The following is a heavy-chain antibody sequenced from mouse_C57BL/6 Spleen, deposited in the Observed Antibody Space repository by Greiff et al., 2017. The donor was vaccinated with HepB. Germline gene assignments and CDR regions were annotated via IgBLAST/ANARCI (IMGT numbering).Heavy chain of an antibody. J-gene: IGHJ1*03. D-gene: IGHD1-1*01. CDR1: GYTFTSYW. CDR3: ARAHELRGSSYGYIED. Sequence: QVQLQQPGAELVMPGASVKLSCKASGYTFTSYWMHWVKQRPGQGLEWIGEIDPSDSYTNYNQKFKGKSTLTVDKSSSTTYMQLSSLTSEDSAVYYWARAHELRGSSYGYIEDWGKGTTVTVSS. CDR2: IDPSDSYT. V-gene: IGHV1-69*01.